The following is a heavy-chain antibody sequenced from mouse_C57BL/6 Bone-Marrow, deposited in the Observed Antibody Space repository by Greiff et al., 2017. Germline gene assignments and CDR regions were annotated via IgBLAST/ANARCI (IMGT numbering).Heavy chain of an antibody. D-gene: IGHD4-1*01. V-gene: IGHV1-64*01. CDR1: GYTFTSYW. J-gene: IGHJ3*01. CDR3: ARGLLGRAY. Sequence: VKLMESGAELVKPGASVKLSCKASGYTFTSYWMHWVKQRPGQGLEWIGMIHPNSGSTNYNEKFKSKATLTVDKSSSTAYMQLSSLTSEDSAVYYCARGLLGRAYWGQGTLVTVSA. CDR2: IHPNSGST.